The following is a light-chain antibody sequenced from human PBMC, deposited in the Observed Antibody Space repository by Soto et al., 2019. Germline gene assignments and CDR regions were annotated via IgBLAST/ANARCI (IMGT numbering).Light chain of an antibody. Sequence: DIQMTQSPSSVSASVGDRVTITCRSSEDISTWLAWYQQKPGKAPKLLIYAASNLQSGVPSRFRGSGSGTDFTLTIRSLQPEDFATYYCQQSYNTLSWTFGQGTKVDIK. V-gene: IGKV1-12*02. CDR2: AAS. CDR1: EDISTW. CDR3: QQSYNTLSWT. J-gene: IGKJ1*01.